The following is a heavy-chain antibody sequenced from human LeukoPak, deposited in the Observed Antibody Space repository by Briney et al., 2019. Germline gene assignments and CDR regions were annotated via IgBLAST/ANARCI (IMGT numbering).Heavy chain of an antibody. CDR2: ISYDGSNK. V-gene: IGHV3-30*18. CDR1: GFTFSSYG. CDR3: AKGRAFDRNT. Sequence: GGSLRLSCAASGFTFSSYGMHWVRQAPGKGLEWVAVISYDGSNKYYADSVKGRFTISRDNSKNTLYLQMNSLRAEDTAVYYCAKGRAFDRNTWGQGTLVTVSS. J-gene: IGHJ5*02. D-gene: IGHD1-14*01.